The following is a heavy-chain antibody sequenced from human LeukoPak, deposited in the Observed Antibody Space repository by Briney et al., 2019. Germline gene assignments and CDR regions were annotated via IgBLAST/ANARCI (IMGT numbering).Heavy chain of an antibody. V-gene: IGHV5-51*01. CDR3: ARGSPDYYYQFLDV. CDR1: GYNFPNLW. CDR2: IYPADSHT. J-gene: IGHJ6*03. Sequence: GESLEILCKGSGYNFPNLWSAWVPQMPGKGLEWRGVIYPADSHTAYSPSFQGQVTLSVDKSISTAYLQWSSLKASDAAMYYCARGSPDYYYQFLDVWGKGTTVTVSS.